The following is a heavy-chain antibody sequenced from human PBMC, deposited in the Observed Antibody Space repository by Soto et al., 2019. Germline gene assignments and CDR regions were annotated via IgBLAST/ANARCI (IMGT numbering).Heavy chain of an antibody. D-gene: IGHD3-22*01. Sequence: EVRLVESGGGLVQPGGSLRLSCAASGFNFGSGWMHWVRQAPGKGLVWVSRIDSDGSRPTYADSVKGRFTISRDNAKNTLYLQMSSLTAEDTALYYCSRDPLNYYDSDWGQGTLVTVSS. CDR1: GFNFGSGW. CDR2: IDSDGSRP. J-gene: IGHJ4*02. V-gene: IGHV3-74*01. CDR3: SRDPLNYYDSD.